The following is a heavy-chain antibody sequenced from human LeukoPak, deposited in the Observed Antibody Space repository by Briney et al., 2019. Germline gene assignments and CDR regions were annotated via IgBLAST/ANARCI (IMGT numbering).Heavy chain of an antibody. V-gene: IGHV3-23*01. CDR3: AKALGPRRVPAAMDV. Sequence: GVCLRLACSASGFTFSSNGMSWVRQAPGKGLEWVSAISGSGGSTYYADSVKGRFTISRDNSKNTLYLQMNSLRAEDTAVYYCAKALGPRRVPAAMDVWGKGTTVTVSS. J-gene: IGHJ6*04. CDR1: GFTFSSNG. CDR2: ISGSGGST. D-gene: IGHD2-2*01.